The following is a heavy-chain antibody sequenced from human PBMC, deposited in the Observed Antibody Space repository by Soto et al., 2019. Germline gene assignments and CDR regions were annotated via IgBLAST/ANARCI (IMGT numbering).Heavy chain of an antibody. J-gene: IGHJ3*02. CDR2: ISYDGSNK. CDR1: GFTFSSYA. V-gene: IGHV3-30-3*01. Sequence: QVQLVESGGGVVQPGRSLRLSCAASGFTFSSYAMHWVRQAPGKGLEWVAVISYDGSNKYYADSVKGRFTISRDNSKNXXYLQMNSLRAEDTAVYYCQLYYYDSSGYYGDAFDIWGQGTMVTVSS. D-gene: IGHD3-22*01. CDR3: QLYYYDSSGYYGDAFDI.